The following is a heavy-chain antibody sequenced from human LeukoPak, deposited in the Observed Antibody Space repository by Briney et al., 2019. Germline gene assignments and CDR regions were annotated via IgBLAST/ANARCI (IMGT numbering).Heavy chain of an antibody. CDR3: ARGRRVGATGSGDFDI. CDR2: INPNSGGT. Sequence: ASVKVSCKASGYTFTGYYMHWVRQAPGQGLEWMGRINPNSGGTNYAQKFQGRVTMTRDTSISTAYMELSRLRSDDTAVYYCARGRRVGATGSGDFDIWGQGTMVTVSS. J-gene: IGHJ3*02. D-gene: IGHD1-26*01. V-gene: IGHV1-2*06. CDR1: GYTFTGYY.